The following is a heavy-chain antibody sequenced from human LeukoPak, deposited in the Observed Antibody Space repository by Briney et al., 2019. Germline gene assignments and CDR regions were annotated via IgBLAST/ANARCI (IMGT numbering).Heavy chain of an antibody. D-gene: IGHD2-15*01. V-gene: IGHV4-59*01. CDR2: LYYSGST. CDR3: AREEVVAATNAFDI. J-gene: IGHJ3*02. Sequence: SETLSLTXTVSGGSINSYYWSWIRQPPGKGLEWIGYLYYSGSTNYNPSLKSRVTISVDTSKNQFSLKLSSVTAADTAVYYCAREEVVAATNAFDIWGQGTMVTVSS. CDR1: GGSINSYY.